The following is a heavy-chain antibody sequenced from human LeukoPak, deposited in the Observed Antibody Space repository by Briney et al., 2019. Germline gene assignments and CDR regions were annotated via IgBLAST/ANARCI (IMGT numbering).Heavy chain of an antibody. Sequence: ASVKVSCKASGGTFSSYAISWMRQAPGQGLEWMGGIIPIFGTANYAQKFQGRVTITTDESTSTAYMELSSLRSEDTAVYYCARAGKYCGGDCYSGWFDPWGQGTLVTVSS. CDR2: IIPIFGTA. CDR3: ARAGKYCGGDCYSGWFDP. CDR1: GGTFSSYA. J-gene: IGHJ5*02. V-gene: IGHV1-69*05. D-gene: IGHD2-21*02.